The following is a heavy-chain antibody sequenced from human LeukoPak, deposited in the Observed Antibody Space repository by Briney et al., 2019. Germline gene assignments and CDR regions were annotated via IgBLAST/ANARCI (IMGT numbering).Heavy chain of an antibody. CDR3: ARQRREYSSSSPFDY. CDR1: GGSISSGSYY. CDR2: IYYSGST. Sequence: SETLSLTCTVSGGSISSGSYYWSWIRQPAGKGLEWIGYIYYSGSTYYNPSLKSRVTISVDTSKNQFSLKLSSVTAADTAVYYCARQRREYSSSSPFDYWGQGTLVTVSS. J-gene: IGHJ4*02. V-gene: IGHV4-31*03. D-gene: IGHD6-6*01.